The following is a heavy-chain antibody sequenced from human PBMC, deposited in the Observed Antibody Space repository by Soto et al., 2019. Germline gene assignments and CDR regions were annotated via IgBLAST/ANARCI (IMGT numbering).Heavy chain of an antibody. J-gene: IGHJ5*02. CDR1: GYTLTELS. CDR3: ARVWVTANWFDP. V-gene: IGHV1-24*01. D-gene: IGHD5-18*01. Sequence: ASVKVSCKVSGYTLTELSMHWVRQAPGKGLEWMGGFDPEDGETNYAQKLQGRVTMTTDTSTSTAYMELRSLRSDDTAVYYCARVWVTANWFDPWGQGTLVTVSS. CDR2: FDPEDGET.